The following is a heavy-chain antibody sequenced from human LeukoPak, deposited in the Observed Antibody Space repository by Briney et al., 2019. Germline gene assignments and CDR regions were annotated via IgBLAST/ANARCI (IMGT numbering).Heavy chain of an antibody. CDR3: ARYSGYDYPIDY. CDR1: GGSISSYY. D-gene: IGHD5-12*01. Sequence: SETLSLTCTVSGGSISSYYWSWIRQPPGKGLEWIGYIYYSGSTNYNPSLKSRVTISVDTSKNQFSLKLSSVTAADTAVYYCARYSGYDYPIDYWGQGTLVTVSS. J-gene: IGHJ4*02. V-gene: IGHV4-59*01. CDR2: IYYSGST.